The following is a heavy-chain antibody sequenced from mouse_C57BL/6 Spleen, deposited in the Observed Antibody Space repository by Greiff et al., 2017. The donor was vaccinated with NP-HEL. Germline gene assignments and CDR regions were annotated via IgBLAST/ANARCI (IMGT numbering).Heavy chain of an antibody. Sequence: QVQLQESGPGLVQPSQSLSITCTVSGFSLTSYGVHWVRQSPGKGLEWLGVIWSGGSTDYNAAFISRLSISKDNPKSPVFCKMHRLQADDTAIYYWASRHEYDGGFAYWGQGTLVTVSA. J-gene: IGHJ3*01. CDR1: GFSLTSYG. V-gene: IGHV2-2*01. CDR3: ASRHEYDGGFAY. D-gene: IGHD2-4*01. CDR2: IWSGGST.